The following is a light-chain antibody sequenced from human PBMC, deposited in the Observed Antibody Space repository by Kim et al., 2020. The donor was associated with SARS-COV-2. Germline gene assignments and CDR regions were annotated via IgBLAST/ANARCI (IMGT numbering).Light chain of an antibody. V-gene: IGKV1-27*01. CDR2: DAS. CDR3: LQYHSAPWT. J-gene: IGKJ1*01. CDR1: QVISIY. Sequence: ASVGDCVTITCRANQVISIYLAWYQQKPGKAPTLLIYDASALHSGVPSRFSGSRSGTNFTLTISSLQPEDVATYYCLQYHSAPWTFGQGTKVDIK.